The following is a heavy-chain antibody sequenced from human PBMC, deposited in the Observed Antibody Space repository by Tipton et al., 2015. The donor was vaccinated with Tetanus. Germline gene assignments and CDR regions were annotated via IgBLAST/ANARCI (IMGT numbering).Heavy chain of an antibody. CDR1: GDSMTRYY. V-gene: IGHV4-59*01. CDR2: IFVSGST. Sequence: TLSLTCTASGDSMTRYYWSWIRQPPGKGLEWISYIFVSGSTNYNPALKSRVTISMDTSKNQISLNLTSVTAADTAVYFCARRSYCPSTRCFDAFDLWGPGTRVTVSS. D-gene: IGHD2-2*01. CDR3: ARRSYCPSTRCFDAFDL. J-gene: IGHJ3*01.